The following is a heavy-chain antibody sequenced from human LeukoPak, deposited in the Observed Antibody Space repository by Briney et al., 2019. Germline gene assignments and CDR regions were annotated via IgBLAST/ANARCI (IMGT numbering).Heavy chain of an antibody. CDR3: ACGGSDSTDY. CDR2: MNIDGSEK. CDR1: GFTFSNYW. J-gene: IGHJ4*02. V-gene: IGHV3-7*01. Sequence: PGGSLRLSCAASGFTFSNYWMGWVRQAPGKRPEWVANMNIDGSEKYYADSVKGRFTISRDNARNSVYLQMNSLRVEDTAVYYCACGGSDSTDYWGQGTLVTVSS. D-gene: IGHD2-21*02.